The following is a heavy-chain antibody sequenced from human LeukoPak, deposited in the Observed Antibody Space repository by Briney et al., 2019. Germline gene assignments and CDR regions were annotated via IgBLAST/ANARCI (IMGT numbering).Heavy chain of an antibody. V-gene: IGHV4-34*01. CDR3: ARGEGEDSSGYPPLFDY. D-gene: IGHD3-22*01. CDR2: INHSGST. J-gene: IGHJ4*02. Sequence: SETLSLTCAVYGGSFSGYYWSWIRQPPGKGLEWIGEINHSGSTNYNPSLKSRVTISVDTSKNQFSLKLSSVTAADTAVYYCARGEGEDSSGYPPLFDYWGQGTLATVSS. CDR1: GGSFSGYY.